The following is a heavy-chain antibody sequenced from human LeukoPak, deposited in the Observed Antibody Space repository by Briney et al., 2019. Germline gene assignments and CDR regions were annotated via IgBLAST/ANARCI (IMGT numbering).Heavy chain of an antibody. CDR2: IRSKAFGRTT. CDR1: GFKFGDSA. V-gene: IGHV3-49*03. D-gene: IGHD2-15*01. Sequence: GGSLRLSCTAPGFKFGDSAMSCFRQAPGKGLEWVGFIRSKAFGRTTEYAASVKGRFTISRDDSKRIPYLQMNSLKIEDAAVYNCSRDYCSRGSCPPYDYWGQGTLVTVSS. J-gene: IGHJ4*02. CDR3: SRDYCSRGSCPPYDY.